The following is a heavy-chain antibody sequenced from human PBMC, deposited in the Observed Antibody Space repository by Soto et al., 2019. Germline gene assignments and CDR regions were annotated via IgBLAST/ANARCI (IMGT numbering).Heavy chain of an antibody. CDR3: ARDQYDILNGRRGGFEP. Sequence: SVKVSCKASGGTFSSYAISCVRQAPGQGLEWMGGIIPIFGTANYAQKFQGRVTITADESTSTAYMELSSLRSEDTAVYYCARDQYDILNGRRGGFEPWGQGTLVTVSS. D-gene: IGHD3-9*01. CDR1: GGTFSSYA. CDR2: IIPIFGTA. J-gene: IGHJ5*02. V-gene: IGHV1-69*13.